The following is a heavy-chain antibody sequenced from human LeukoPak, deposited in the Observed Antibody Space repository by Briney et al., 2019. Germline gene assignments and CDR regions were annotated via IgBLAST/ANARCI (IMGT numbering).Heavy chain of an antibody. Sequence: GGSLRLSCAASGFTFSSYAMHWVRQAPGKGLEWVAVISYDGSNKYYADSVKGRFTISRDNSKNTLYLQMNSLRAEDTAVYYCARDTDYYYFDYWGQGTLVTVSS. CDR3: ARDTDYYYFDY. CDR1: GFTFSSYA. CDR2: ISYDGSNK. V-gene: IGHV3-30-3*01. J-gene: IGHJ4*02. D-gene: IGHD3-10*01.